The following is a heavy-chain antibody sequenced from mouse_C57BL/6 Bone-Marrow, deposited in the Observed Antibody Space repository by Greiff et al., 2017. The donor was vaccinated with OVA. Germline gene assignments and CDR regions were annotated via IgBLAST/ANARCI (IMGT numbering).Heavy chain of an antibody. J-gene: IGHJ1*03. CDR1: GFTFSNYW. CDR2: IRLKSDNYAT. CDR3: TAPYYYGSRYFDV. Sequence: EVKVEESGGGLVQPGGSMKLSCVASGFTFSNYWMNWVRQSPAKGLEWVAQIRLKSDNYATHYAESVKGRFTISRDDSKRSVYLLMNNLRAEDTGIDYCTAPYYYGSRYFDVWGTGTTVTVSS. D-gene: IGHD1-1*01. V-gene: IGHV6-3*01.